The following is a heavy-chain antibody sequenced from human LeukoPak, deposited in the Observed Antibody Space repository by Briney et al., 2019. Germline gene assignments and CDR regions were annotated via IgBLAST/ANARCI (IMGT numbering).Heavy chain of an antibody. V-gene: IGHV1-46*01. CDR2: INPRGTST. D-gene: IGHD4-23*01. CDR1: GYIFINYG. J-gene: IGHJ5*02. CDR3: ARDNSIHERGWWFDP. Sequence: ASVKVSCKASGYIFINYGITWVRQAPGQGLEWMGLINPRGTSTIYAEKFQGRIIMTRDMSTTTDYMELSSLKSDDTAVYYCARDNSIHERGWWFDPWGQGTLVTVSS.